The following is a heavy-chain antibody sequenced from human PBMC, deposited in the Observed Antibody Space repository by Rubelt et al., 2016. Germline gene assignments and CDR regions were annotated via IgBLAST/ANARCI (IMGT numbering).Heavy chain of an antibody. V-gene: IGHV3-33*08. CDR3: ARGYGSSMIGPEW. D-gene: IGHD3-22*01. CDR1: GFTFSDYV. CDR2: IWNDGNNK. Sequence: QVQLVESGGSVVQPGRSLRLSCAASGFTFSDYVMHWVRQAPGKGLEWVAVIWNDGNNKYYADSVKGRFTISRDNSKNTLYRQMDSLGAEDTAVYYCARGYGSSMIGPEWWGQGTLVTVAS. J-gene: IGHJ4*02.